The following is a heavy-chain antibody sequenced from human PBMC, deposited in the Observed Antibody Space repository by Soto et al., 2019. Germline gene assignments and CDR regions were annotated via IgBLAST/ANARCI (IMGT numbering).Heavy chain of an antibody. CDR2: TYYKSKWYN. J-gene: IGHJ4*02. CDR3: AKVTNYDFWSGYYTFHYYLFDY. D-gene: IGHD3-3*01. CDR1: GDSVSSNSVA. Sequence: SQTLSLTCAISGDSVSSNSVAWNWIRQSPSRGLEWLGRTYYKSKWYNDYAVSVKSRITINPDTSKNQFSLQLNSVTPEDTAVYYCAKVTNYDFWSGYYTFHYYLFDYWGQGTLVTVSS. V-gene: IGHV6-1*01.